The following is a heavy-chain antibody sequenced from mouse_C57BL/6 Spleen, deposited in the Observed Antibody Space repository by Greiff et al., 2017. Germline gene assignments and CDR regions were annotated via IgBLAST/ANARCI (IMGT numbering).Heavy chain of an antibody. J-gene: IGHJ1*03. CDR1: GYAFSSYW. CDR2: IYPGDGDT. CDR3: DREECSNYLGYFDV. Sequence: QVQLQQSGAELVKPGASVKISCKASGYAFSSYWMNWVKQRPGKGLEWIGQIYPGDGDTNYTGKFKGKATLTADTSSSTAYMQLSSLTSEDSAVYFCDREECSNYLGYFDVWGTGTTVTVSS. V-gene: IGHV1-80*01. D-gene: IGHD2-5*01.